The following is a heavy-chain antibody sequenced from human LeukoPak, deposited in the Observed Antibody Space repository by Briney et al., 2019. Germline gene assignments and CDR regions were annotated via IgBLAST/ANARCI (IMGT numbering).Heavy chain of an antibody. D-gene: IGHD4-11*01. J-gene: IGHJ5*02. CDR3: AKGGTYIQLGP. V-gene: IGHV3-30*18. Sequence: PGGSLRLSCAASGFTFSTYDIHWVRQAPGKGLEWVAVISSDGSNKYYADSVKGRFTISRDNSRNTLYLQMNSLRTEDTAVYYCAKGGTYIQLGPWGQGTLVTVSS. CDR1: GFTFSTYD. CDR2: ISSDGSNK.